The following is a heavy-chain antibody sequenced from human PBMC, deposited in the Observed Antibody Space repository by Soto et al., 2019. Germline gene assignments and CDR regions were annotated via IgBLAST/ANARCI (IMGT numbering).Heavy chain of an antibody. Sequence: QVQLVQSGAEVKKPGSSMTVSCKDSGGTFNTYTISWVRQVPGQGLEWMGVIMPLYAKPTYAQTFLGRLTIAADEPTSTVYMELSSLRSEDTALYYCASPNSWSSGVGRIDVWGRGTAVSVSS. J-gene: IGHJ6*02. CDR1: GGTFNTYT. D-gene: IGHD1-26*01. CDR2: IMPLYAKP. V-gene: IGHV1-69*01. CDR3: ASPNSWSSGVGRIDV.